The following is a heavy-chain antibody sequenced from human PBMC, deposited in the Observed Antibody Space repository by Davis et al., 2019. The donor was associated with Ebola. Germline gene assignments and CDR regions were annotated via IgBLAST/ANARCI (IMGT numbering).Heavy chain of an antibody. CDR3: SRGGAVKFDY. CDR1: GFTVSSNH. CDR2: IYDQST. V-gene: IGHV3-66*01. D-gene: IGHD4-17*01. Sequence: GGSLRLSCAASGFTVSSNHMSWVRQAPGKGLEWVSVIYDQSTAYVDSVKGRFTISRDNTKNSLYLQMNSLRDEDTALYYCSRGGAVKFDYWGQGTLVTVSS. J-gene: IGHJ4*02.